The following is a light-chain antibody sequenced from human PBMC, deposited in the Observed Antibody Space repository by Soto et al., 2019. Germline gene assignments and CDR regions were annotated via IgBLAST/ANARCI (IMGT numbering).Light chain of an antibody. CDR2: GAS. CDR1: QSVSSSY. J-gene: IGKJ1*01. V-gene: IGKV3-20*01. CDR3: QQYGSSTAWT. Sequence: EIVLTQSPGTLSLSPGERATLSCRASQSVSSSYLGWYQQKPGQAPRLLIYGASSRATGIPGRFSGSGSGTDFTLTISRLEPEDFAVYYCQQYGSSTAWTFGQGTKVDIK.